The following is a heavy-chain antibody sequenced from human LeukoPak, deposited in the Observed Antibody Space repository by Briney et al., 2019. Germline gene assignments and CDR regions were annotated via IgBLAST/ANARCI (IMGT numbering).Heavy chain of an antibody. CDR3: ARDRVTYYDFWSGYAHYYYYYGMDV. V-gene: IGHV3-11*01. CDR2: ISSSGSTI. D-gene: IGHD3-3*01. CDR1: GFTFSDYY. J-gene: IGHJ6*02. Sequence: PGGSLRLSCAASGFTFSDYYMSWIHQAPGKGLEWVSYISSSGSTIYYADSVKGRFTISRDKAKNSLYLQMNSLRAEDTAVYYCARDRVTYYDFWSGYAHYYYYYGMDVWGQGTTVTVSS.